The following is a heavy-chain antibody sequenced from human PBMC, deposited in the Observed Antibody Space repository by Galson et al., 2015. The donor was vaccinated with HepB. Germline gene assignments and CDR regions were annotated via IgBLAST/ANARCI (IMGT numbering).Heavy chain of an antibody. J-gene: IGHJ4*02. CDR2: IYFSGTT. Sequence: SETLSLTCPVSGGSISSSNYYWGWIRQPPGKGLEWIGSIYFSGTTYYNPSLKSRVTISVDTSKNQFSLKLSSVTAADTAVYYCARERWVLWGFDYWGQGTLVTVSS. CDR3: ARERWVLWGFDY. D-gene: IGHD3-16*01. V-gene: IGHV4-39*07. CDR1: GGSISSSNYY.